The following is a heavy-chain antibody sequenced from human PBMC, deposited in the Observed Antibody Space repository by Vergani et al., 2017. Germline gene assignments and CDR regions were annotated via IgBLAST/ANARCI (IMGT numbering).Heavy chain of an antibody. J-gene: IGHJ4*02. CDR2: IYYSGST. V-gene: IGHV4-39*07. D-gene: IGHD6-13*01. CDR3: ARAYESGYSSSWYVGTFDY. Sequence: QLQLQESGPGLVKPSETLSLTCTVSGGPISSSSYYWGWIRQPPGKGLVWIGSIYYSGSTYYNPSLKSRVTISVDTSKNQFSLKLSSVTAADTAVYYCARAYESGYSSSWYVGTFDYWGQGTLVTVSS. CDR1: GGPISSSSYY.